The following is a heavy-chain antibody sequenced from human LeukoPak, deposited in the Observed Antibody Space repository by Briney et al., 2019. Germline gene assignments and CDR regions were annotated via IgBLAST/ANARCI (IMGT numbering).Heavy chain of an antibody. CDR2: ISGSGGST. V-gene: IGHV3-23*01. D-gene: IGHD3-22*01. Sequence: PGGSLRLSCAASGFTFSSYAMSWVRQAPGKGLEWVSAISGSGGSTYYADSVKGRFTISRDNSKNTLYLQMNSLRAEDTAVYYCAKDVYYDSSGYYGGYYFDYWGQGTLVTVSS. CDR3: AKDVYYDSSGYYGGYYFDY. J-gene: IGHJ4*02. CDR1: GFTFSSYA.